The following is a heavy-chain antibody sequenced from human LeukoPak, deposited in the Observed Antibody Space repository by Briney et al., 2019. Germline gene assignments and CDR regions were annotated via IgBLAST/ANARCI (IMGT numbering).Heavy chain of an antibody. CDR2: INTDGRST. CDR1: GFTFSSYW. J-gene: IGHJ4*02. Sequence: GGSLRLSCAASGFTFSSYWMHWVRQAPGKGLVWVSRINTDGRSTSYADSMKGRFTISRDNAKNTLYLQMNSLRAEDTAVYYCASCGSTSCTYWGQGTLVTVSS. V-gene: IGHV3-74*01. D-gene: IGHD2-2*01. CDR3: ASCGSTSCTY.